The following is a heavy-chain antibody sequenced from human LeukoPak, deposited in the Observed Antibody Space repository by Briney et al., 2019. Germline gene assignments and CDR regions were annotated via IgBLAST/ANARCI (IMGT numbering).Heavy chain of an antibody. V-gene: IGHV1-24*01. CDR3: ATYHLHSSSWYCFDY. D-gene: IGHD6-13*01. Sequence: ASVKVSCKVSGYTLTELSMHWVRQAPGKGLEWMGGFDPEDGETIYAQKFQGRVTMTEDTSTDTAYMELSSLRSEDTAVYYCATYHLHSSSWYCFDYWGQGTLATVSS. J-gene: IGHJ4*02. CDR1: GYTLTELS. CDR2: FDPEDGET.